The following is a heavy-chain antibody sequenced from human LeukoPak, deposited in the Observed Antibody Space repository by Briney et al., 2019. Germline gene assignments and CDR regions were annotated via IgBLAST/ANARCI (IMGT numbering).Heavy chain of an antibody. J-gene: IGHJ6*03. CDR2: IYYSGST. Sequence: PSETLSLTCSVSGGYISSYYWSWIRQPPGKGLEWIGYIYYSGSTNYNSSLKSRVTISVDTSKNQFSLKLSSVTAEDTAVYYCARDRARQWPYYYMDVWGKGTTVTVSS. V-gene: IGHV4-59*01. D-gene: IGHD6-19*01. CDR1: GGYISSYY. CDR3: ARDRARQWPYYYMDV.